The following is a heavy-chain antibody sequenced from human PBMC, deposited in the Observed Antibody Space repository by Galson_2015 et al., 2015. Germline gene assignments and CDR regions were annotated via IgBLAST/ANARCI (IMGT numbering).Heavy chain of an antibody. CDR2: IGTAGDT. Sequence: SLRLACAASGFTFSNYDFHWVRQVRGEGLERVSGIGTAGDTYYSGSVKGRFTISRENVKNSLYLQMDNVRAGDTAVYYCAREMLDRDYVGWDFDLWGRGTLVTVSS. CDR1: GFTFSNYD. CDR3: AREMLDRDYVGWDFDL. D-gene: IGHD4-17*01. V-gene: IGHV3-13*01. J-gene: IGHJ2*01.